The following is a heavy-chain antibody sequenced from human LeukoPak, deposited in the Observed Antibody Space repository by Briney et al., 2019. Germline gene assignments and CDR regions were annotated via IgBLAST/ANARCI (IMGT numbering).Heavy chain of an antibody. CDR3: AKPIRGGRVDWFDP. D-gene: IGHD3-10*01. Sequence: GGSLRLSCAASGITFSSYAMSWVRQAPGKGLEWVSAISGSGGSTYYADSVRGRFTISRDNSKNTLYLQMNSLRAEDTAVYYCAKPIRGGRVDWFDPWGQGTLVTVSS. CDR1: GITFSSYA. CDR2: ISGSGGST. V-gene: IGHV3-23*01. J-gene: IGHJ5*02.